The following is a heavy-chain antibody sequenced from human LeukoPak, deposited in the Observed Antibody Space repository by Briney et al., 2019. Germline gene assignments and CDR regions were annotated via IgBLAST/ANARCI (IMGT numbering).Heavy chain of an antibody. Sequence: ASVKVSCKASGYTFTGYYMPWVRPAPGQGLEWMGWINPNSGGTNYAQKFQGRVTMTRDTSISTAYMELSRLRSDDTAVYYCAVGIAAAGPSLYYYYGMDVWGQGTTVTVSS. J-gene: IGHJ6*02. CDR1: GYTFTGYY. V-gene: IGHV1-2*02. D-gene: IGHD6-13*01. CDR2: INPNSGGT. CDR3: AVGIAAAGPSLYYYYGMDV.